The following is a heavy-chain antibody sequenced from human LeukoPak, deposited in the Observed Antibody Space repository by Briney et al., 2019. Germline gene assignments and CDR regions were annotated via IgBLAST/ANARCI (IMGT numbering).Heavy chain of an antibody. V-gene: IGHV3-23*01. Sequence: GGFLRLSCAASGFTFSSYAMSWVRQAPGKGLEWVSAISGSGGSTYYADSVKGRFTISRDTSKNTLYLQMNSLRAEDTAVYYCAKSDLEFWSGYYQTAFDFWGQGTLVTVSS. CDR1: GFTFSSYA. CDR2: ISGSGGST. D-gene: IGHD3-3*01. J-gene: IGHJ4*02. CDR3: AKSDLEFWSGYYQTAFDF.